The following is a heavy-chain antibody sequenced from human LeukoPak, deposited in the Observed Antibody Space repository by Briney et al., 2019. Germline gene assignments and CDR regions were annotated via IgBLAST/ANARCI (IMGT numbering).Heavy chain of an antibody. V-gene: IGHV4-39*01. Sequence: SETLSLTCTVSGGSISSSSYYWGWIRQPPGKGLEWIGSICYSGSTYYNPSLKSRVTISVDTSKNQFSLKLSSVTAADTAVYYRARLPGYYYYYMDVWGKGTTVTVSS. CDR2: ICYSGST. J-gene: IGHJ6*03. CDR3: ARLPGYYYYYMDV. D-gene: IGHD2-8*02. CDR1: GGSISSSSYY.